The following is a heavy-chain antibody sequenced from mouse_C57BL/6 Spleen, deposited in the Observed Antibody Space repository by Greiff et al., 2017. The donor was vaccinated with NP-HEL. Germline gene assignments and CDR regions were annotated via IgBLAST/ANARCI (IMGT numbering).Heavy chain of an antibody. Sequence: VQLQQSGAELVKPGASVKLSCTASGFNIKDYYMHWVKQRTEQGLEWIGRIDPEDGETKYAPKFQGKATITADTSSNTAYLQLSRLAAEDTAVYYSAAYDYDWYFDVWGTGTTVTVSA. D-gene: IGHD2-4*01. J-gene: IGHJ1*03. CDR1: GFNIKDYY. CDR2: IDPEDGET. CDR3: AAYDYDWYFDV. V-gene: IGHV14-2*01.